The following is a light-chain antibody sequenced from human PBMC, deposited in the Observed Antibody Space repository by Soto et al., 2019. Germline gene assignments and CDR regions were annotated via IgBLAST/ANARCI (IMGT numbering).Light chain of an antibody. CDR3: QQSYGTPPFT. Sequence: DIQMTQAPSSLSASVGDRVYITCRTSQDISSYLNWYQAKPGKAPKLLVYEASTLESWVPSRFSGSGSGTDFTLTINSLQPEDSATYYCQQSYGTPPFTFGPGTKVDIK. CDR1: QDISSY. CDR2: EAS. J-gene: IGKJ3*01. V-gene: IGKV1-39*01.